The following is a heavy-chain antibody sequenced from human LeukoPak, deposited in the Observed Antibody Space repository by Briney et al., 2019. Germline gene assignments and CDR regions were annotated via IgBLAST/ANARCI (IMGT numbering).Heavy chain of an antibody. CDR3: ARGPYYYGSGSSNWFDP. CDR2: IYYSGST. V-gene: IGHV4-59*01. D-gene: IGHD3-10*01. Sequence: SETLSLTCTVSGGSISSYYWSWIRQPPGKGLEGIGYIYYSGSTNYNPSLKSPVTISVDTSKNQFSLKLSSVTAADTAGYYCARGPYYYGSGSSNWFDPLGPGNPGHRLL. J-gene: IGHJ5*02. CDR1: GGSISSYY.